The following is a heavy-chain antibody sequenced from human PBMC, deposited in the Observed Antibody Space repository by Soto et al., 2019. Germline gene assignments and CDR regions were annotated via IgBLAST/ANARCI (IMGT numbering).Heavy chain of an antibody. V-gene: IGHV4-39*01. D-gene: IGHD2-15*01. CDR1: GGSISSSSYY. CDR3: AGVDPFNWFDP. CDR2: IYYSGST. Sequence: QLQLQESGPGLVKHSETLSLTYTVSGGSISSSSYYWGWIRQPPGKGLEWIGSIYYSGSTYYNPSLKSRVTISVDTSKNQFSLKLSSVTAADTAVYYCAGVDPFNWFDPWGQGTLVTVSS. J-gene: IGHJ5*02.